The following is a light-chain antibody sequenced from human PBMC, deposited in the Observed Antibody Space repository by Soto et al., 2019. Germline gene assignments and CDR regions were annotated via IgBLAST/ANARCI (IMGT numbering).Light chain of an antibody. CDR2: GAS. V-gene: IGKV3-20*01. J-gene: IGKJ1*01. CDR3: QQYGGSPWT. Sequence: EIVLTQSPGTLSLSPGERATLSCSASQSVSRSYLAWYQQKPGQAPRLLIYGASSRATGIPDRFSGSGSGTDFTLTISRLDPEDFAVYYCQQYGGSPWTFGQGTKVEIK. CDR1: QSVSRSY.